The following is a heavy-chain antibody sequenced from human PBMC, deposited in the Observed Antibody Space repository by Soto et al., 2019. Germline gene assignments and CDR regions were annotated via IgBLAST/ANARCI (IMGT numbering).Heavy chain of an antibody. CDR2: ISWNSGSI. J-gene: IGHJ6*03. V-gene: IGHV3-9*01. CDR1: GFTFDDYA. D-gene: IGHD6-19*01. CDR3: AKIKEAVATYYYYYMDV. Sequence: GGSLRLSCAASGFTFDDYAMHWVRQAPGKGLEWVSGISWNSGSIGYADSVKGRFTISRDNAKNSLYLQMNSLRAEDTAFYYCAKIKEAVATYYYYYMDVWGKGTTVTVSS.